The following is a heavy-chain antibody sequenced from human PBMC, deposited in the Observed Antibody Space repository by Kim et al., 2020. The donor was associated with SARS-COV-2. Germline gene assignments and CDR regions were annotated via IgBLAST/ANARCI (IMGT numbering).Heavy chain of an antibody. Sequence: GGSLRLSCAASGFTFSSYAMSWVRQAPGKGLEWVSAISGSGGSTYYADSVKGRFTISRDNSKNTLYLQMNSLRAEDTAVYYCAKGNFKGVVVITRYYYMDVWGKGTTVTVSS. CDR1: GFTFSSYA. CDR3: AKGNFKGVVVITRYYYMDV. D-gene: IGHD3-22*01. J-gene: IGHJ6*03. V-gene: IGHV3-23*01. CDR2: ISGSGGST.